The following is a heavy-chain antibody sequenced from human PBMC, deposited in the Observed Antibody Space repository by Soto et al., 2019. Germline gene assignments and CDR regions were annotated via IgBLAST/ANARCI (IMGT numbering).Heavy chain of an antibody. V-gene: IGHV3-23*01. D-gene: IGHD3-22*01. CDR3: AKDLDSSGYYYLNAFDI. CDR2: ISGSGGST. CDR1: GFTFSSYA. J-gene: IGHJ3*02. Sequence: GGSLRLSCAASGFTFSSYAMSWVRQAPGKGLEWVSAISGSGGSTYYADSVKGRFTISRDNSKNTLYLQMNSLRAEDTAVYYCAKDLDSSGYYYLNAFDIWGQGTMVTVSS.